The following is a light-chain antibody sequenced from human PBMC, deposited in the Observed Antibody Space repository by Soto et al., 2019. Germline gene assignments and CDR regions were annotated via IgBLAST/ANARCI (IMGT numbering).Light chain of an antibody. Sequence: QSALTQPASVSGSPGQSITISCTGTSSDVGSYNLVSWYQQHPGKAPKVIIYEGGKRPSGVSNRFSGSKSGITASLTISGLPAEDEADYYCCSYAGYSTSAVFGGGTKLTVL. V-gene: IGLV2-23*01. CDR2: EGG. J-gene: IGLJ2*01. CDR3: CSYAGYSTSAV. CDR1: SSDVGSYNL.